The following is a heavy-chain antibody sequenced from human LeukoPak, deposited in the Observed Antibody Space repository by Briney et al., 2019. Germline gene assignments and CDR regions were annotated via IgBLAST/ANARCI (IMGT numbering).Heavy chain of an antibody. CDR3: ARGLLWFGELSPPGY. CDR1: GYTFTSYA. D-gene: IGHD3-10*01. CDR2: INAGNGNT. J-gene: IGHJ4*01. Sequence: GASVKVSCKASGYTFTSYAMHWVRQAPGQRLEWMGWINAGNGNTKYSQKYQGRVTITRDTSASTVYMELSSLRSEDTALYYCARGLLWFGELSPPGYWGQEPWSPSPQ. V-gene: IGHV1-3*01.